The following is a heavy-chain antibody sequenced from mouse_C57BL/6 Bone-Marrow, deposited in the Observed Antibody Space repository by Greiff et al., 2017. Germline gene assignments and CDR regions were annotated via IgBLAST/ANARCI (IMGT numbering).Heavy chain of an antibody. V-gene: IGHV5-4*01. CDR1: GFTFSSYA. CDR2: ISDGGSYT. J-gene: IGHJ2*01. Sequence: EVKLEESGGGLVKPGGSLKLSCAASGFTFSSYAMSWVRQTPEKRLEWVATISDGGSYTYYPDNVKGRFTISRDNAKNNLYLQMSHLKSEDTAMYYCAREGDGYYFYYVDYWGQGTTLTVSS. D-gene: IGHD2-3*01. CDR3: AREGDGYYFYYVDY.